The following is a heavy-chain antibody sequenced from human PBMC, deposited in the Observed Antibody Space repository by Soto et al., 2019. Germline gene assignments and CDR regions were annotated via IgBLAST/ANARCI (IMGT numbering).Heavy chain of an antibody. CDR2: IDEYGSTI. CDR3: TRDIGGKGAY. V-gene: IGHV3-74*01. Sequence: GSLRLSCAASGFTFSSYWMHWVRQVPGKGLLWVSRIDEYGSTINYADSVRGRFTISRDNARNTLYLEMNSLRAEDTALYYCTRDIGGKGAYWGPGTLVTVSS. J-gene: IGHJ4*02. D-gene: IGHD3-10*01. CDR1: GFTFSSYW.